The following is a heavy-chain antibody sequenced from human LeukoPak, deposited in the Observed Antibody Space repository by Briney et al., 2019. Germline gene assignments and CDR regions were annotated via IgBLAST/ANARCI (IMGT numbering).Heavy chain of an antibody. CDR1: GFTFDDYA. J-gene: IGHJ3*02. D-gene: IGHD4-17*01. V-gene: IGHV3-9*01. CDR2: ISWNSGSI. Sequence: PGRSLRLSCAASGFTFDDYAMHWVRQAPGKGLEWVSGISWNSGSIGYADSVKSRFTISRDNAKNSLYLQMNSLRAEDTALYYCAKTYRYGDYSFAFDIWGQGTMVTVSS. CDR3: AKTYRYGDYSFAFDI.